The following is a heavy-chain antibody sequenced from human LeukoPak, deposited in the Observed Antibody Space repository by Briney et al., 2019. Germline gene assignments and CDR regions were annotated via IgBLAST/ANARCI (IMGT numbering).Heavy chain of an antibody. Sequence: ASVKVSCKTSGYTFNAYYMHWVRQAPGQGLEWMGWINPNSGGSNYAQKFQGRVTMTSDTSINTAYMELRSLRSDDTAVYYCARDHIAVAGTLDYWGQGTLVTVSS. D-gene: IGHD6-19*01. V-gene: IGHV1-2*02. CDR1: GYTFNAYY. J-gene: IGHJ4*02. CDR2: INPNSGGS. CDR3: ARDHIAVAGTLDY.